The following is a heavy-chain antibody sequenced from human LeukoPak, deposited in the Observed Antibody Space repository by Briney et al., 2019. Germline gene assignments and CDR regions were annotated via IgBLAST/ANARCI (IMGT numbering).Heavy chain of an antibody. Sequence: ASVKVSCTTSGYTFSGYYIHWVRQAPGQGLEWLGRIDPKSGGTGFAHNFQGRVTMTTDTSISTVYMDLSSLRSDDTAVYYCARDSRVSADYWGQGTLVTVSS. CDR2: IDPKSGGT. J-gene: IGHJ4*02. CDR1: GYTFSGYY. CDR3: ARDSRVSADY. D-gene: IGHD2-8*01. V-gene: IGHV1-2*06.